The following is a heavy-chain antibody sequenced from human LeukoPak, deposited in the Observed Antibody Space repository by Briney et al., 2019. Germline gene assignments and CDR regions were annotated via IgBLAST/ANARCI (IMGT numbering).Heavy chain of an antibody. Sequence: SETLSLTCAVSGSSISSNSWWCWVRQPQGKGLEWIGQIYDKGNVDYTPSLKSRVTIALDKSKNQFSLHLSSVTAADTAVYYCARHGGYCQDVWGQGTTVTVSS. J-gene: IGHJ6*02. CDR1: GSSISSNSW. V-gene: IGHV4-4*02. D-gene: IGHD2-2*03. CDR2: IYDKGNV. CDR3: ARHGGYCQDV.